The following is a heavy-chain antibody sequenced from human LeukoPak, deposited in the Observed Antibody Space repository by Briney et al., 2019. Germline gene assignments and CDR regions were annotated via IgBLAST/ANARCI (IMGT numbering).Heavy chain of an antibody. Sequence: SETLSLTCTVSGGSISSYYWSWIRQPPGKGLEWIGYIYYSGSTNYNPSLKSRVTISVDTSKNQFSLKLRSVTAADTAVYYCARPVPSRLGWFDPWGQGTLVTVSS. V-gene: IGHV4-59*08. CDR1: GGSISSYY. J-gene: IGHJ5*02. CDR2: IYYSGST. D-gene: IGHD1-1*01. CDR3: ARPVPSRLGWFDP.